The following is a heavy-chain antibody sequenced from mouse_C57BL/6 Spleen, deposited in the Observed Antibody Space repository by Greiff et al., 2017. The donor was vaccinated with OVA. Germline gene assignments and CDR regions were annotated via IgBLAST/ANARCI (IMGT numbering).Heavy chain of an antibody. Sequence: EVKLQESGPELVKPGASVKMSCKASGYTFTDYNMHWVKQSHGKSLEWIGYINPNNGGTSYNQKFKGKATLTVNKSSSTAYMELRSLTSEDSAVYYCARDYGSSWGFAYWGQGTLVTVSA. CDR1: GYTFTDYN. CDR2: INPNNGGT. CDR3: ARDYGSSWGFAY. J-gene: IGHJ3*01. D-gene: IGHD1-1*01. V-gene: IGHV1-22*01.